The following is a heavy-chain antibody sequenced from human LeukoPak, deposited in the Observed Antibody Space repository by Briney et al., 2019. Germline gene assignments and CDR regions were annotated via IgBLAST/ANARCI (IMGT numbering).Heavy chain of an antibody. J-gene: IGHJ4*02. V-gene: IGHV3-23*01. D-gene: IGHD1-26*01. Sequence: PGGTLRLSCPASGFTYSKYAMTWVRQAPGEGLEWVSDISSGGDTTYYAESVKGRFTISRDNSKTTLYLQMDSLRAEDTAVYYCARVGPTTRIIDYWGQGTLVTVSS. CDR2: ISSGGDTT. CDR3: ARVGPTTRIIDY. CDR1: GFTYSKYA.